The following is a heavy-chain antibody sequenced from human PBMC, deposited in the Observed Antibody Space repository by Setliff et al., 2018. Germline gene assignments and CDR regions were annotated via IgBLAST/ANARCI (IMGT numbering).Heavy chain of an antibody. V-gene: IGHV4-61*02. CDR2: IHASGSP. Sequence: KPSETLSLTCTVSGGSITSGSFYWSWIRQPAGKKLEWIGRIHASGSPDYNPSFKSRVTISRDTSTNQFSLKLGSVTAADTAVYHCARERYFDWFFEDWGHGTLVTVSS. D-gene: IGHD3-9*01. CDR1: GGSITSGSFY. J-gene: IGHJ4*01. CDR3: ARERYFDWFFED.